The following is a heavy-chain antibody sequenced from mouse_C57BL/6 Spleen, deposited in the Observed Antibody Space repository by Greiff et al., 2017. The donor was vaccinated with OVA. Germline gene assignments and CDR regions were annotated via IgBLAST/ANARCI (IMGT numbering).Heavy chain of an antibody. CDR3: TRQLRLHYGRDY. CDR2: ISSGGDYI. CDR1: GFTFSSYA. D-gene: IGHD3-2*02. V-gene: IGHV5-9-1*02. Sequence: EVMLVESGEGLVKPGGSLKLSCAASGFTFSSYAMSWVRQTPEKRLEWVAYISSGGDYIYYAETVKGRFTISRDNARNTKYLQMMIRKSEDTAMDDGTRQLRLHYGRDYWGQGTSVSGSS. J-gene: IGHJ4*01.